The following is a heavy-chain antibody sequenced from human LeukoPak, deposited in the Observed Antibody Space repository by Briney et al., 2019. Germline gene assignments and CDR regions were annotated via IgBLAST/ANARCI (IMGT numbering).Heavy chain of an antibody. Sequence: SVNLPCRFSGYTFTLYYKHWVRQPPARGLEGMGWINPNSCGTNYAQKFQGWVTRTRNTTISTAYMELSRLRSDDTAVYYCAREGPLGYSSGWQNYYYGMDVWGKGTTVTVSS. D-gene: IGHD6-19*01. J-gene: IGHJ6*04. CDR1: GYTFTLYY. CDR2: INPNSCGT. V-gene: IGHV1-2*04. CDR3: AREGPLGYSSGWQNYYYGMDV.